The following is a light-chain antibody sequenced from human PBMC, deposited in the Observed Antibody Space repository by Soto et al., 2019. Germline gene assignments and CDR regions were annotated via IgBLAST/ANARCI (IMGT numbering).Light chain of an antibody. CDR1: SSNIGAAYD. CDR3: QSYDSSLSGWV. V-gene: IGLV1-40*01. CDR2: GNN. Sequence: QSVLTQPPSVSGAPGQKVTISCTRSSSNIGAAYDVHWYQHLPGTAPKLLIYGNNNRPSGVPDRFSGSKSGTSASLAITGLQAEDASDYYCQSYDSSLSGWVFGGGTKLPVL. J-gene: IGLJ3*02.